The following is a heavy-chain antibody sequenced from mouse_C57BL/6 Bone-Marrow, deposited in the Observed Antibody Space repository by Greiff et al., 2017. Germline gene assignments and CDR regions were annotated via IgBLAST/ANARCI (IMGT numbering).Heavy chain of an antibody. CDR3: ASHVYYGWYFAV. CDR1: GFTFSSYG. Sequence: DVKLQESGGDLVKPGGSLKLSCASSGFTFSSYGMSWVRQTPDTRLELVATISSGGSCTYYPDSVQRRFTIYRDNAKHTLYLQMSSLTSEDTAMYYCASHVYYGWYFAVWGTGTTVTVSS. D-gene: IGHD1-1*01. V-gene: IGHV5-6*02. CDR2: ISSGGSCT. J-gene: IGHJ1*03.